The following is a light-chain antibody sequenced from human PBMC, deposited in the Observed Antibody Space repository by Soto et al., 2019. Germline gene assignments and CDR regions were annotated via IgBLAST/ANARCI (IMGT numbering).Light chain of an antibody. CDR3: QQYNNWPPSIT. CDR1: QSVSSN. V-gene: IGKV3-15*01. J-gene: IGKJ5*01. Sequence: EIVMTQSPATLSVSPGDRATLSCRASQSVSSNLAWYQQKPGQAPRLLMYGASTRATGIPARFIGSGSGTEFTLTISSLQSEDFAVYYCQQYNNWPPSITFGQGKRLEIK. CDR2: GAS.